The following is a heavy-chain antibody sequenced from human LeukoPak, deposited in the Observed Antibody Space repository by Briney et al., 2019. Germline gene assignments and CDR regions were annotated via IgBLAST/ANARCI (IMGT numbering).Heavy chain of an antibody. CDR2: IRPDGSGT. Sequence: GGSLRLSCAASGFSFSNFWMRWVRQAPGKGPAWVANIRPDGSGTDYVDSVKGRFTISRDNAKNSLYLQMNSLRAGDTAVYYCARDSSGYFDYWGQGALVTVSS. V-gene: IGHV3-7*01. CDR1: GFSFSNFW. D-gene: IGHD3-22*01. J-gene: IGHJ4*02. CDR3: ARDSSGYFDY.